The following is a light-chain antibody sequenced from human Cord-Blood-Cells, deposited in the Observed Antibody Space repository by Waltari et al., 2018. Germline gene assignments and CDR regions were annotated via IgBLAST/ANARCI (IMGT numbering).Light chain of an antibody. CDR2: AAS. CDR1: QSISSY. Sequence: IQMTPSPSSPSASVGDKVTLTCRASQSISSYLNWYQQKPGKAPKLLIYAASSLQSGVPSRFSGSGSGTDFTLTISSLQPEDFATYYCQQSYSTPPTFGQGTKLEIK. CDR3: QQSYSTPPT. J-gene: IGKJ2*01. V-gene: IGKV1-39*01.